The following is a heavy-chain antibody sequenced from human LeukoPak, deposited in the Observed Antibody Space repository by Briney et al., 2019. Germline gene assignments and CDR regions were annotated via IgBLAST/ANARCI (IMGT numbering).Heavy chain of an antibody. CDR1: GGSISSSSYY. CDR2: IYYSGST. CDR3: ARVRSENFWSGYFDY. J-gene: IGHJ4*02. Sequence: PSETLSLTCTVSGGSISSSSYYWGWIRQPPGKGLEWIGSIYYSGSTYYNPSLKSRVTISVDTSKNQFSLKLSSVTAADTAVYYCARVRSENFWSGYFDYWGQGTLVTVSS. D-gene: IGHD3-3*01. V-gene: IGHV4-39*07.